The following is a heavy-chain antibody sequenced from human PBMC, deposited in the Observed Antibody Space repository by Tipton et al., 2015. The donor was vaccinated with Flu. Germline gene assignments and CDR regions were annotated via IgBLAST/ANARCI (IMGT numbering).Heavy chain of an antibody. D-gene: IGHD1-1*01. CDR2: IHHTGTT. CDR3: ATTKLTPTRNDY. J-gene: IGHJ4*02. V-gene: IGHV4-38-2*01. CDR1: GDSIASDYY. Sequence: TLSLTCSVSGDSIASDYYWGWIRQPPGKGLEWIGNIHHTGTTYYNPSLRSRVTIIRDKSKNQFSLKLSFVAAADTAVYYCATTKLTPTRNDYWGQGTLVTVSS.